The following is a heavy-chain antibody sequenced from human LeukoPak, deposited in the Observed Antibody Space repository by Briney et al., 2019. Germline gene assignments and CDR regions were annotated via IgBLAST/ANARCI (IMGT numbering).Heavy chain of an antibody. V-gene: IGHV1-69*05. CDR3: ARWGGYYDFPQYNWFDP. D-gene: IGHD3-3*01. Sequence: ASVKVSCKASGGTFNSYAISWVRQAPGQGLEWMGGIIPIFGTANYAQKFQGRVTITTDESTSTAYMELSSLRSEDTAVYYCARWGGYYDFPQYNWFDPWGQGTLVTVSS. J-gene: IGHJ5*02. CDR2: IIPIFGTA. CDR1: GGTFNSYA.